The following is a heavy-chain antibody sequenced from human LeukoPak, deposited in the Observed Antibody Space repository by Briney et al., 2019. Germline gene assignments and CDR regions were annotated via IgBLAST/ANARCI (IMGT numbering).Heavy chain of an antibody. CDR3: AKLTFGVVIPGTNWFEP. CDR1: GFTFSSYA. Sequence: GGTLRLSCAASGFTFSSYAMSWVREAPGKGLERVSAISGSGGSTYYADSVKGRFTISRDNSKNTLYLQMNSLRAEDTAVYYCAKLTFGVVIPGTNWFEPWGQGTLVTVSS. J-gene: IGHJ5*02. D-gene: IGHD3-3*01. CDR2: ISGSGGST. V-gene: IGHV3-23*01.